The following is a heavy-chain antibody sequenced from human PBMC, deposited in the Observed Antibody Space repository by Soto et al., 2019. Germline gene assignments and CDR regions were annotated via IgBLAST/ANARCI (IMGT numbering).Heavy chain of an antibody. V-gene: IGHV3-48*03. D-gene: IGHD6-19*01. CDR1: GFTFSSYE. Sequence: GSLRLSCATSGFTFSSYEMNWVRQAPGKGLEWVSYISSSGSTIYYADSVKGRFTISRDNAKNSLYLQMNSLRAEDTAVYYCARLSSGWSPFDYWGQGTMVTVSS. J-gene: IGHJ4*02. CDR2: ISSSGSTI. CDR3: ARLSSGWSPFDY.